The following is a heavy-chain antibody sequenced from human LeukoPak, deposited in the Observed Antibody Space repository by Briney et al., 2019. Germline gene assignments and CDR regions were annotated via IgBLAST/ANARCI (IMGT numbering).Heavy chain of an antibody. J-gene: IGHJ5*02. CDR3: AKGDTS. V-gene: IGHV3-30*02. CDR1: VFNFSNYD. D-gene: IGHD2-21*02. CDR2: IRYDGSDK. Sequence: PGGSLRLSCAASVFNFSNYDIHWVRQAPGRGLEWVASIRYDGSDKYYADSVKGRFTISRDNSKNTLYLQMNSLRTEDTAVYYCAKGDTSWGQGTLVTVSS.